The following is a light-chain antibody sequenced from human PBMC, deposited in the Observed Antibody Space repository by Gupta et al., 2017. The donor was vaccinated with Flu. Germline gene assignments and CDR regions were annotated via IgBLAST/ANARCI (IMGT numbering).Light chain of an antibody. Sequence: QSALTQPRSLSGSPGPSITIPCTGTSSDVGAYNSVAWYQQHPGKEPKVLMYDVKKWPSGVLHRFSGSKSGNKASLTISGLQAEEEADDYCCSSAGEYTHVVFGGGTKLSVL. J-gene: IGLJ2*01. CDR2: DVK. V-gene: IGLV2-11*01. CDR3: CSSAGEYTHVV. CDR1: SSDVGAYNS.